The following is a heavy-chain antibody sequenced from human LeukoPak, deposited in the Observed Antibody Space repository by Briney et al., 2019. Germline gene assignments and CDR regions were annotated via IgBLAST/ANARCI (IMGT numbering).Heavy chain of an antibody. CDR2: FYYSGST. J-gene: IGHJ4*02. Sequence: SETLSLTCTVSGGSISSSSYYWGWIRQPPGKGLEWIGSFYYSGSTYYNPSLKSRVTMSVDTSKNQLSLKLSSVTAADTAIYFCARVSGWNPLQAAHLDSWGQGTLVTVFS. D-gene: IGHD6-19*01. CDR1: GGSISSSSYY. V-gene: IGHV4-39*07. CDR3: ARVSGWNPLQAAHLDS.